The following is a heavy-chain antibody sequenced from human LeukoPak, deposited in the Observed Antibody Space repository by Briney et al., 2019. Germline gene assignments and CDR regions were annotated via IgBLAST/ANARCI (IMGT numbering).Heavy chain of an antibody. D-gene: IGHD2-21*01. Sequence: ASVKVSCKASGYTFTSYGISWVRQTPGQGLEWMGWISAYNGNTNYAQKLQGRVTMTTDTSTSTAYMELRSLRSDDTAVYYCATIPQDKYYFDYWGQGTLVTVSS. CDR1: GYTFTSYG. J-gene: IGHJ4*02. CDR3: ATIPQDKYYFDY. V-gene: IGHV1-18*01. CDR2: ISAYNGNT.